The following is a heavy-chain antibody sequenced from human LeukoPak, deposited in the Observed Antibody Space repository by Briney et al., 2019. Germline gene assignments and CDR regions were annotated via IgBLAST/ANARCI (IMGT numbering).Heavy chain of an antibody. CDR3: ATLVATTRFDY. CDR1: GFIISSYW. D-gene: IGHD5-12*01. J-gene: IGHJ4*02. V-gene: IGHV3-7*01. CDR2: IKQDGSEK. Sequence: GGSLRLSCAASGFIISSYWMSWVRQAPGKGLEWVANIKQDGSEKYYVDSVKGRFTISRDNAKSSLYLQVSSLRADDMAVYYCATLVATTRFDYWGQGTLVTVSS.